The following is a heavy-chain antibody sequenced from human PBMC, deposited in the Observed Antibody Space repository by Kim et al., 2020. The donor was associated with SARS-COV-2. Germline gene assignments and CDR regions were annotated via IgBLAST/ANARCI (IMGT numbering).Heavy chain of an antibody. CDR3: ITPLRWELTHDY. V-gene: IGHV3-15*01. J-gene: IGHJ4*02. CDR2: IKTKTDGGTT. D-gene: IGHD1-26*01. CDR1: GFAFNNAW. Sequence: GGSLRLSCAASGFAFNNAWMTWVRQAPGRGLEWVAYIKTKTDGGTTDYAVPVKGRFTISRDDSTSTLFLQMSSLKTEDTAVYYCITPLRWELTHDYWGQGTLVTVSS.